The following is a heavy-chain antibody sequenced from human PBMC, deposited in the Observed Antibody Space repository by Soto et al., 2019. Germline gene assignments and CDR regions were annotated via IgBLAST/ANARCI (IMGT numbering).Heavy chain of an antibody. CDR1: GFTLSSYA. V-gene: IGHV3-23*01. CDR3: AKTHIAMMVVVISYYFDS. D-gene: IGHD3-22*01. CDR2: ISGSGGST. Sequence: GGSLRLSCAASGFTLSSYAMSWVRQAPGKGLEWVSAISGSGGSTYYADSVKGRFTISRDNSKNTRYLQMNSLRADDTAVYYCAKTHIAMMVVVISYYFDSWGQGAQVTVSS. J-gene: IGHJ4*02.